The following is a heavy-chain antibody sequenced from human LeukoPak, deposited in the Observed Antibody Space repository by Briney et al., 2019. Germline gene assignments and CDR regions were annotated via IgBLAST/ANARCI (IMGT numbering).Heavy chain of an antibody. D-gene: IGHD2-21*02. J-gene: IGHJ6*02. V-gene: IGHV3-43*02. Sequence: GGTLRLSCAASGFTLDDYAMHWVRQAPGKGLEWVSLISGDGGSTYYADSVKGRFTISRDNSKNSLYLQMNSLRTEDTALYYCAKDHNCGGDCYYYYYGTDVWGQGTTVTVSS. CDR1: GFTLDDYA. CDR2: ISGDGGST. CDR3: AKDHNCGGDCYYYYYGTDV.